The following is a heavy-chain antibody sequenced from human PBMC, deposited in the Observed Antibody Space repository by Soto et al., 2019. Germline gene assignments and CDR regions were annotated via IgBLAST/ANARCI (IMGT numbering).Heavy chain of an antibody. Sequence: SETLSLTCTVSGGSISSSSYYWGWIRQPPGKGLEWIGSIYYSGSTYYNPSLKSRVTISVDTSKNQFSLKLSSVTAADTAVYYCASPITMVRGVIVRGKYYYYGMDVWGQGTTVTVSS. D-gene: IGHD3-10*01. CDR2: IYYSGST. J-gene: IGHJ6*02. CDR3: ASPITMVRGVIVRGKYYYYGMDV. V-gene: IGHV4-39*01. CDR1: GGSISSSSYY.